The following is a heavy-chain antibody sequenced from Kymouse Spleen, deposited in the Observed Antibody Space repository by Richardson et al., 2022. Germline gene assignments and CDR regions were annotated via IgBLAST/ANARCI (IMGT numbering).Heavy chain of an antibody. J-gene: IGHJ6*02. CDR2: ISSSSSYI. CDR1: GFTFSSYS. Sequence: EVQLVESGGGLVKPGGSLRLSCAASGFTFSSYSMNWVRQAPGKGLEWVSSISSSSSYIYYADSVKGRFTISRDNAKNSLYLQMNSLRAEDTAVYYCARDRFLEWLQYYYYYGMDVWGQGTTVTVSS. CDR3: ARDRFLEWLQYYYYYGMDV. D-gene: IGHD3-3*01. V-gene: IGHV3-21*03.